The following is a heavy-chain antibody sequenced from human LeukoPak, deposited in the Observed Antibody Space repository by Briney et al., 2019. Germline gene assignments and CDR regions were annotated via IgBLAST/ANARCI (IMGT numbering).Heavy chain of an antibody. Sequence: GGSLRLSCAASGFTVSSNYMSWVRQAPGKGLEWVSVIYGGGSTYYADSVKGRFTISRDNSKNTLYLQMNSLRAEDTAVYYCARVGAGSSNWFDPWGQGTLVTVSS. CDR3: ARVGAGSSNWFDP. V-gene: IGHV3-66*01. CDR1: GFTVSSNY. J-gene: IGHJ5*02. D-gene: IGHD1-26*01. CDR2: IYGGGST.